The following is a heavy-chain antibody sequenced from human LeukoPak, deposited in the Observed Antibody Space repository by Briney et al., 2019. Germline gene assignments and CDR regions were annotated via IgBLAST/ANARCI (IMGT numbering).Heavy chain of an antibody. J-gene: IGHJ4*02. Sequence: SETLSLTCAVYGVSFSGYYWSWIRQPPGKXXXXXGEINHSGSTNYNPSLKSRVTISVDTSKTQFSLKLSSVTAADTAVYYCARAAVAGQGNYFAYWGQGALVTVSS. CDR1: GVSFSGYY. CDR2: INHSGST. CDR3: ARAAVAGQGNYFAY. V-gene: IGHV4-34*01. D-gene: IGHD6-19*01.